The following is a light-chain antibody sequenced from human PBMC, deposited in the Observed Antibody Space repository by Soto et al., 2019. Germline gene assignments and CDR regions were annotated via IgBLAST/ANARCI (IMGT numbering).Light chain of an antibody. CDR1: QSVSSSY. V-gene: IGKV3-20*01. Sequence: EIVLTQSPGTLSLSPGERVTLSCRTSQSVSSSYLAWYQQRSGQAPRLVIYGASSRASAVPDRFSGSGSGADFTLIINRLDPEDSAVYYCQHNGRSFGQGTRLEIK. CDR3: QHNGRS. CDR2: GAS. J-gene: IGKJ5*01.